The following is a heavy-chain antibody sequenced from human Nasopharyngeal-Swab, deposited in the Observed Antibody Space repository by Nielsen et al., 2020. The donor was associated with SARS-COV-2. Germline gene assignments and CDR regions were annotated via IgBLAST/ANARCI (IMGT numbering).Heavy chain of an antibody. CDR2: ISAYNGNT. Sequence: WVRQAPGQGFEWMGWISAYNGNTNYAQKLQGRVTMTTDTSTSTAYMELRSLRSDDTAVYYCARDSNPDYYDSSGYKDYWGQGTLVTVSS. J-gene: IGHJ4*02. CDR3: ARDSNPDYYDSSGYKDY. D-gene: IGHD3-22*01. V-gene: IGHV1-18*01.